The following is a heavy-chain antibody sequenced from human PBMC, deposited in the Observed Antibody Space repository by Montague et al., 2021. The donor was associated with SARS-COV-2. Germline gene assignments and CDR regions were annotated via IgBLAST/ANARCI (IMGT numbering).Heavy chain of an antibody. CDR3: VRDQGGYSYNDY. CDR1: GFTFTSYA. J-gene: IGHJ4*02. CDR2: ISFEGTNK. D-gene: IGHD5-18*01. V-gene: IGHV3-30-3*01. Sequence: SLRLSCAASGFTFTSYAMHWVRQAPGKGLEWVAVISFEGTNKYYTDSVKGRFTISRDNSKNTLYLQMHSVRPEDTAVYYCVRDQGGYSYNDYWGQGTLVTVSS.